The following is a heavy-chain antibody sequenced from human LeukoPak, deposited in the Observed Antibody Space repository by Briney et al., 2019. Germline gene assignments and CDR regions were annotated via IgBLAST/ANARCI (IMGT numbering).Heavy chain of an antibody. CDR2: INWNGGST. D-gene: IGHD1-26*01. V-gene: IGHV3-20*04. Sequence: PGGSLRLSCAASGFTFDDYGMSWVRQAPGKGLEWVSGINWNGGSTGYADSVKGRFTISRDNAKNSLYLQMNSLRAEDTALYYCAKWGIVGGPYDAFDIWGQGTMVTVSS. CDR3: AKWGIVGGPYDAFDI. J-gene: IGHJ3*02. CDR1: GFTFDDYG.